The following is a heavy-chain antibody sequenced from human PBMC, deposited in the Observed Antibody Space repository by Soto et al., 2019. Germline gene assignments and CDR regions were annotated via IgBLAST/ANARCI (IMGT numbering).Heavy chain of an antibody. V-gene: IGHV4-59*01. Sequence: SETLCLTYTVSGGSISGYYWSWIRQPPGKGLEWIGYIYYSGSTNYNPSLKSRVTISVDTSKNQFSLKLSSVTAADTAVYYCARGNPRRDILTGYYLNWGQGTLVTVSS. D-gene: IGHD3-9*01. J-gene: IGHJ4*02. CDR1: GGSISGYY. CDR2: IYYSGST. CDR3: ARGNPRRDILTGYYLN.